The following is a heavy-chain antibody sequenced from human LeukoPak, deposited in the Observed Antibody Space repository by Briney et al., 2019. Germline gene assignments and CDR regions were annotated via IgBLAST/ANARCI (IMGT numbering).Heavy chain of an antibody. V-gene: IGHV3-23*01. CDR2: ITASGGNT. CDR1: GFTFNNYA. J-gene: IGHJ4*02. D-gene: IGHD5-18*01. Sequence: GGSLRLSCAASGFTFNNYAMSWVRQAPGKGLEWVSAITASGGNTYYADSAKGRFTISRDNSKNTLYLQVNSLRAEDTAVYYCAKGNGYSYGRYYFDYWGQGTLVTVSS. CDR3: AKGNGYSYGRYYFDY.